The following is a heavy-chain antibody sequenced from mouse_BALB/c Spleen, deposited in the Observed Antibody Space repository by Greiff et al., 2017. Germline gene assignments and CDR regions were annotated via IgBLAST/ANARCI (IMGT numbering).Heavy chain of an antibody. V-gene: IGHV1-67*01. D-gene: IGHD1-1*01. CDR2: ISTYYGNT. CDR1: GYTFTDYA. J-gene: IGHJ2*01. CDR3: ARGPGITTVVDYFDY. Sequence: VQLQQSGPELVRPGVSVKISCKGSGYTFTDYAMHWVKQSHAKSLEWIGVISTYYGNTNYNQKFKGKATMTVDKSSSTAYMELARLTSEDSAIYYCARGPGITTVVDYFDYWGQGTTLTVSS.